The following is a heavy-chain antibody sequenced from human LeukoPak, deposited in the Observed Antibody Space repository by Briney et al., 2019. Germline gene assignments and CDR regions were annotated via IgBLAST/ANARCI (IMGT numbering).Heavy chain of an antibody. CDR1: GGSICSSRYY. CDR3: ARHVWQQLDRHAFDI. J-gene: IGHJ3*02. CDR2: IYYSGST. Sequence: SETLSLTCTVSGGSICSSRYYWGSICQPPGKGLEWIGSIYYSGSTYYNPSLKSRVTISVDTSKTQFSLKLSSVTAADTAVYFCARHVWQQLDRHAFDIWGQGKMVTVSS. D-gene: IGHD6-13*01. V-gene: IGHV4-39*01.